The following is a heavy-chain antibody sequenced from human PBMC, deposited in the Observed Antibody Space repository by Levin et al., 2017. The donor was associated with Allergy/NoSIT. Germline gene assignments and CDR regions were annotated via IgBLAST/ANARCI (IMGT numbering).Heavy chain of an antibody. D-gene: IGHD2-21*01. V-gene: IGHV3-21*01. Sequence: GGSLRLSCAASGFTFTDYGFNWVRQAPGKGLEWVSSINTYTGNTAYSGSVKGRFTISRDNARNSVYLQMNSLRVEDTAVYYCAGERGVVADFRHFGYWGQGTLVTISS. CDR2: INTYTGNT. J-gene: IGHJ4*02. CDR1: GFTFTDYG. CDR3: AGERGVVADFRHFGY.